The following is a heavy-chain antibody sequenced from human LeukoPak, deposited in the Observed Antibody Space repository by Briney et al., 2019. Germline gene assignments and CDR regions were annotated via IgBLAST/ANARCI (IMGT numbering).Heavy chain of an antibody. CDR1: GYTFTSYG. Sequence: ASVKVSCKASGYTFTSYGISWVRQAPGQGLEWMGWISAYNGNTKYSQKFQGRVTITRDTSASTAYMELSSLRSEDTAVYYCAVVPLYDILTGYYNDYWGQGTLVTVSS. D-gene: IGHD3-9*01. CDR3: AVVPLYDILTGYYNDY. CDR2: ISAYNGNT. J-gene: IGHJ4*02. V-gene: IGHV1-18*01.